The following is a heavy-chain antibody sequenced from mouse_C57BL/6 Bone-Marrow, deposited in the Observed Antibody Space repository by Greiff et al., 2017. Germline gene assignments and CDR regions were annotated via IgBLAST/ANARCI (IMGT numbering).Heavy chain of an antibody. CDR2: IYIGNGYT. J-gene: IGHJ3*01. V-gene: IGHV1-58*01. CDR1: GYPFTSYG. D-gene: IGHD2-2*01. CDR3: ANYGYDEWFAY. Sequence: VQLQQSGAELVRPGSSVKMSSKTSGYPFTSYGITGVKQRPGQGLEWIGYIYIGNGYTDYNGKFKGKATLTSDTSSSTAYMQLSSLTSEDSAIYFCANYGYDEWFAYWGQGTLVTVSA.